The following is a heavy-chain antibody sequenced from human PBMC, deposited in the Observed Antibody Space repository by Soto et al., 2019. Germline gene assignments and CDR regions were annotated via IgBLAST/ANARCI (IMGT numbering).Heavy chain of an antibody. J-gene: IGHJ4*02. V-gene: IGHV4-4*02. D-gene: IGHD3-10*01. Sequence: SETRSLTCADSAGSLSRTSWRIWVRQPPGKGMEWSGEVYHSGGTNYNPSLKSRVTISVDKSKNQFSLSVTSVTAAEAAVYFCARALGVIRFSFARWGPGTLVT. CDR3: ARALGVIRFSFAR. CDR1: AGSLSRTSW. CDR2: VYHSGGT.